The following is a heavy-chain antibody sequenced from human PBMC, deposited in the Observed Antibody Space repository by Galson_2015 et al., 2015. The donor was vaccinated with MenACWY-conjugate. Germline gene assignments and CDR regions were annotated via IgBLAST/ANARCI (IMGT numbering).Heavy chain of an antibody. CDR2: IYSDGST. J-gene: IGHJ5*02. CDR1: GFTVSSSY. CDR3: AKDPTSAMIVPNWFDP. Sequence: SLRLSCAVSGFTVSSSYMTWVRQAPGKGLEWVSVIYSDGSTYNADSVKGRFTISRDNSKNTVFLQMTSLRAEDTAMYYCAKDPTSAMIVPNWFDPWGQGTLVTVSS. D-gene: IGHD3-22*01. V-gene: IGHV3-53*01.